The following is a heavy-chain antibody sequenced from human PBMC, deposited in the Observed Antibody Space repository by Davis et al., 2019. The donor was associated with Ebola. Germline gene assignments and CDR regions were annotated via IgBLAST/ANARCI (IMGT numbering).Heavy chain of an antibody. CDR1: GYTFTSYA. V-gene: IGHV1-3*01. D-gene: IGHD2-2*01. Sequence: ASVKVSCKASGYTFTSYAMHWVRQAPGQRLEWMGWINAGNGNTKYSQKFQGRVTITRDTSASTAYMELSSLRSEDTAVYYCARGVVPAAIPYYYYYMDVWGKGTTVTVSS. CDR2: INAGNGNT. CDR3: ARGVVPAAIPYYYYYMDV. J-gene: IGHJ6*03.